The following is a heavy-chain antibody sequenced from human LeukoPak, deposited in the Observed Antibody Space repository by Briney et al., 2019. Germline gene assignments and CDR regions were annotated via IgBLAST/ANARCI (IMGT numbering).Heavy chain of an antibody. J-gene: IGHJ4*02. Sequence: SETLSLTCTVSGDSISSYYWNWIRQPAGKGLEWIGRIYASGYTEYNPYLQTRVTMSVDTPKNEFSLKVDTVTAADTAVYFCARNHIVTGTYYDSWGQGILVTVSA. V-gene: IGHV4-4*07. CDR1: GDSISSYY. D-gene: IGHD3-10*01. CDR2: IYASGYT. CDR3: ARNHIVTGTYYDS.